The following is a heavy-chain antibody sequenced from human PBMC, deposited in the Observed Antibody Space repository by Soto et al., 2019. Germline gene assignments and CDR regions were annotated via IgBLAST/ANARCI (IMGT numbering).Heavy chain of an antibody. Sequence: QVQLVQSGAEVKKPGSSVKVSCKASGGTFSSYTISWVRQAPGQGLEWMGRIIPILGIANYAQKFQGRVTITADKSTSTAYMELSSLRSEDTAVYYCARDSSYYRSGSLHNWFDPWGQGTLVTVSS. CDR2: IIPILGIA. D-gene: IGHD3-10*01. V-gene: IGHV1-69*08. J-gene: IGHJ5*02. CDR3: ARDSSYYRSGSLHNWFDP. CDR1: GGTFSSYT.